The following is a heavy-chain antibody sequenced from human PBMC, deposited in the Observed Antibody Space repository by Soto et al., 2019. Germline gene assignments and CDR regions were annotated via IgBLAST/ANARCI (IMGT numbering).Heavy chain of an antibody. Sequence: EVQLVESGGGLVQPGGSLRLSCAASGSTVSSNYMSWVRQAPGEGLERVSVIDSGGSTYYADSMKARFTISRDNSKITLYLQMNSLRAEDTAVYYCANQRGGYDRDFDYWGQGTLVTVSS. CDR1: GSTVSSNY. D-gene: IGHD5-12*01. V-gene: IGHV3-66*01. J-gene: IGHJ4*02. CDR2: IDSGGST. CDR3: ANQRGGYDRDFDY.